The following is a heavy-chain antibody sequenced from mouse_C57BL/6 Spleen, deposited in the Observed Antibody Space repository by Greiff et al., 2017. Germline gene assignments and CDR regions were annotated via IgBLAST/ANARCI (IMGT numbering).Heavy chain of an antibody. J-gene: IGHJ3*01. CDR3: ARGGSSGPAY. Sequence: VKLMESGPELVKPGASVKISCKASGYAFSSSWMNWVKQRPGKGLEWIGRIYPGDGATNYNGKFKGKATLTADKSSSTAYMQLSRLTSEDSAVYFCARGGSSGPAYWGQGTLVTVSA. CDR1: GYAFSSSW. V-gene: IGHV1-82*01. CDR2: IYPGDGAT. D-gene: IGHD3-2*02.